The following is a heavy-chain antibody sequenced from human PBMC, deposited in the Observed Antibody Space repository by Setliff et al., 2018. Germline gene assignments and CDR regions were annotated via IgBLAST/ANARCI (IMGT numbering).Heavy chain of an antibody. CDR3: ARTNYYDSSTYFNWFDP. J-gene: IGHJ5*02. CDR1: GYSISSGYY. V-gene: IGHV4-38-2*01. D-gene: IGHD3-22*01. CDR2: IYHSGST. Sequence: PSETLSLTCAVSGYSISSGYYWGWIRQPPGKGLEWIGSIYHSGSTYYNPSLKSRVTMSVDTSKNQFSLKLSSVTAADTAVYYCARTNYYDSSTYFNWFDPWGQG.